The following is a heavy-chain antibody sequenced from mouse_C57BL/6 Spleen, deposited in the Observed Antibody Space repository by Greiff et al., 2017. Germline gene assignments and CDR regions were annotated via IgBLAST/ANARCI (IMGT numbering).Heavy chain of an antibody. CDR2: INPSSGYT. Sequence: VQLQQSGAELAKPGASVKLSCTASGYTFTSYWMHWVKQRPGPGLEWIGYINPSSGYTKYNQKFQDKATLTADKSSSTAYMQLRGLTYDDSSVYYCARDCNYNSSYGVDYWGQGTSVTVSS. CDR3: ARDCNYNSSYGVDY. J-gene: IGHJ4*01. D-gene: IGHD2-1*01. CDR1: GYTFTSYW. V-gene: IGHV1-7*01.